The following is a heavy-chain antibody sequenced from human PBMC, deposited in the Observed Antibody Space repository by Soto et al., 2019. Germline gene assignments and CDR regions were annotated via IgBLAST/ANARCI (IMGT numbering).Heavy chain of an antibody. CDR3: ARAFYCSGGSCYIDAFDI. D-gene: IGHD2-15*01. V-gene: IGHV3-21*01. J-gene: IGHJ3*02. Sequence: GSLRLSCAASGFTFSSYSMNWVRQAPGKGLEWVSSISSSSSYIYYADSVKGRFTISRDNAKNSLYLQMNSLRAEDTAVYYCARAFYCSGGSCYIDAFDIWGQGTMVTVSS. CDR2: ISSSSSYI. CDR1: GFTFSSYS.